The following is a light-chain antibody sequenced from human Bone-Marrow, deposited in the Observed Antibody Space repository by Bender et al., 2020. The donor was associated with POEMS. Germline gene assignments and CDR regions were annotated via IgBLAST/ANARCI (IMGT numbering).Light chain of an antibody. CDR2: INN. CDR3: CSYAGVNTWL. CDR1: SSNIGTNP. V-gene: IGLV1-44*01. J-gene: IGLJ2*01. Sequence: QSVLTQPPSASGTPGQRVTISCSGSSSNIGTNPVNWYQQLPGTAPKLLIYINNQRPSGVPDRFSGSKSGNTASLTISGLQPEDEADYYCCSYAGVNTWLFGGGTKLTVL.